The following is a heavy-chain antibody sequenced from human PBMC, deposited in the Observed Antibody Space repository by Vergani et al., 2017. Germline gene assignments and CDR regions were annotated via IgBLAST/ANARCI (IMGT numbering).Heavy chain of an antibody. D-gene: IGHD6-13*01. CDR1: GGPLSSYY. V-gene: IGHV4-4*07. Sequence: QVQLQESGPGLVTPSETLSLTCTVSGGPLSSYYWSLIRQPAGKGLEWIGRIYTSGSTNYNPALKSRVTISVDTSKNQFSLELSSVTAADTAVYYCARFVRQPNYYYNGMDVWGQGTTVTVSS. CDR3: ARFVRQPNYYYNGMDV. CDR2: IYTSGST. J-gene: IGHJ6*02.